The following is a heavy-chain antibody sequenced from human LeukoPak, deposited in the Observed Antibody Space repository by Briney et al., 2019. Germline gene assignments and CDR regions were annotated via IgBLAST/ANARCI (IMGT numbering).Heavy chain of an antibody. D-gene: IGHD3-22*01. Sequence: GGSLRLSCAASGFTFSSYGMHWVRQAPGKGLEWVAVIWYDGSNKYYADSVKGRFTISRDNSKNTLYLQMNSLRAEDTAAYYCARGHYDSSGYYYGWFDPWGQGTLVTVSS. CDR1: GFTFSSYG. CDR3: ARGHYDSSGYYYGWFDP. J-gene: IGHJ5*02. V-gene: IGHV3-33*01. CDR2: IWYDGSNK.